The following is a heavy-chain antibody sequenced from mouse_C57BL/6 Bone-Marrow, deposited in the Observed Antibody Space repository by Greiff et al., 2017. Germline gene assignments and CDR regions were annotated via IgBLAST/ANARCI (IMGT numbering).Heavy chain of an antibody. CDR2: IRNKANGYTT. Sequence: EVKLMESGGGLVQPGGSLSLSCAASGFTFTDYYMSWVRQPPGKALEWLGFIRNKANGYTTEYSASVKGRFTISRDNSQSILYLPMNALRAEDSATYYCARSYGSSFAYWGQGTLVTVSA. J-gene: IGHJ3*01. D-gene: IGHD1-1*01. CDR1: GFTFTDYY. V-gene: IGHV7-3*01. CDR3: ARSYGSSFAY.